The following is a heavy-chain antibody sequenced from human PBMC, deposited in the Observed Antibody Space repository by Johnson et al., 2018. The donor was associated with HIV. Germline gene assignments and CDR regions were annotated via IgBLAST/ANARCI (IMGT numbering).Heavy chain of an antibody. CDR2: ISYDGSNK. Sequence: QAPGKGLEWVAVISYDGSNKYYADSVKGRFTISRDNSKNTLYLQMNSLRAEDTAVYYCAKEDWNYLLGAFDIWGQGTMVTVSS. V-gene: IGHV3-30-3*02. CDR3: AKEDWNYLLGAFDI. D-gene: IGHD1-7*01. J-gene: IGHJ3*02.